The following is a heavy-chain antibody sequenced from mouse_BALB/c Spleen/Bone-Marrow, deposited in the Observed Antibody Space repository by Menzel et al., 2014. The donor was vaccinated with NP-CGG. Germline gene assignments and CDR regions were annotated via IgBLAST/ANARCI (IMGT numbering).Heavy chain of an antibody. CDR2: IWGDGST. CDR1: GFSLTGYG. J-gene: IGHJ3*01. D-gene: IGHD1-1*01. Sequence: VQLQESGPGLVAPSQSLSITCTVSGFSLTGYGVNWVRQPPGKEEEWLGMIWGDGSTDYNSALKSRLSISKDNSKSQVFLKMNSLQTDDTARYYCAREPTVVAGAWFAYWGQGTLVTVSA. CDR3: AREPTVVAGAWFAY. V-gene: IGHV2-6-7*01.